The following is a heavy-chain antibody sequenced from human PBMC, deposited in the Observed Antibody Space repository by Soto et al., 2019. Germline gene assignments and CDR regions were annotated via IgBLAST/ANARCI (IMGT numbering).Heavy chain of an antibody. V-gene: IGHV1-69*06. CDR1: GGTFSSYA. D-gene: IGHD6-13*01. Sequence: QVQLVQSGAEVKKPGSSVKVSCKASGGTFSSYAISWVRQATGQGLEWMGGIIPIFGTANYAQKFQDRVTITADKSTSTAYMELSSLRSEDTAVYYCASPSEGAAACTSGVWFDPWGQGTLVTVSS. CDR2: IIPIFGTA. J-gene: IGHJ5*02. CDR3: ASPSEGAAACTSGVWFDP.